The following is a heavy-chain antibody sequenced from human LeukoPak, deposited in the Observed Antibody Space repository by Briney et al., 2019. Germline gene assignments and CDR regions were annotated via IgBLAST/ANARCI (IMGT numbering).Heavy chain of an antibody. V-gene: IGHV3-33*01. CDR1: GFTFSNHG. Sequence: GGSLRLSCVASGFTFSNHGMHWVRQAPGKGLEWVAVIWHDGSRRYYADSVKGRFTISRDNSKNTLYLQVNSLGAEDTAVYYCARGDPYFDSSAYYYADFWGQGTLVTVSS. CDR2: IWHDGSRR. D-gene: IGHD3-22*01. CDR3: ARGDPYFDSSAYYYADF. J-gene: IGHJ4*02.